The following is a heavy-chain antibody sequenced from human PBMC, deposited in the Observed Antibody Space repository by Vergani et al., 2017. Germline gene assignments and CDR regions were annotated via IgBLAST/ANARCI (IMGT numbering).Heavy chain of an antibody. CDR3: ARNSPGREDAFDI. V-gene: IGHV3-30*03. CDR2: ISYDGSNK. CDR1: GFTFSSYG. Sequence: QVQLVESGGGVVKPGRSLRLSCAASGFTFSSYGMHWVRQAPGKGLEWVAVISYDGSNKYYADSVKGRFTISRDNSKNTLYLQMNSLRAKDTAVYYCARNSPGREDAFDIWGQGTMVTVSS. J-gene: IGHJ3*02. D-gene: IGHD1-26*01.